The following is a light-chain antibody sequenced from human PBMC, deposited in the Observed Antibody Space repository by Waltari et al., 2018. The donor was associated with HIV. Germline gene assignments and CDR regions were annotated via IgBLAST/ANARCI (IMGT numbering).Light chain of an antibody. V-gene: IGLV1-51*01. CDR2: DNN. J-gene: IGLJ3*02. CDR3: GTWDSSLSAYWV. CDR1: NIGNNY. Sequence: QSVLTQPPSVSAAPGQRVTISCSNIGNNYISWYQQLPGTAPNLLIYDNNKRPSGIPALVSGSKSGTSATRSITGLQTGDEADYYCGTWDSSLSAYWVFGGGTKLTVL.